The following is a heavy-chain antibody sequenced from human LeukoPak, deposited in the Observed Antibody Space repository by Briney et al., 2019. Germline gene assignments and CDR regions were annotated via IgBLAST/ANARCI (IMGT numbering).Heavy chain of an antibody. D-gene: IGHD6-13*01. CDR3: AKDTHGGAAGVDY. CDR2: ISYDGSNK. Sequence: GGSLRLSCAASGFTFSSYGMHWGRQAPGKGLEWVAVISYDGSNKYYADSVKGRFTISRDNSKNTLYLQMNSLRAEDTAVYYCAKDTHGGAAGVDYWGQGTLVTVSS. V-gene: IGHV3-30*18. CDR1: GFTFSSYG. J-gene: IGHJ4*02.